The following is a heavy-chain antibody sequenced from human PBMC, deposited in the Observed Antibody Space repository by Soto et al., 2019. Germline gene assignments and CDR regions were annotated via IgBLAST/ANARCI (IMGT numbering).Heavy chain of an antibody. CDR3: ARGDGDHYDRNGYMSRN. J-gene: IGHJ1*01. Sequence: EVQLVESGGGLVQPGESLTLSCAASGFTFSSYWMHWVRQAPGKGLVWVSRIKSDGSGTYYADSVKGGLTISRDNGRNKRYLQMNSRKVEDTAVYSCARGDGDHYDRNGYMSRNWGQGTLVTVSS. V-gene: IGHV3-74*01. D-gene: IGHD3-22*01. CDR2: IKSDGSGT. CDR1: GFTFSSYW.